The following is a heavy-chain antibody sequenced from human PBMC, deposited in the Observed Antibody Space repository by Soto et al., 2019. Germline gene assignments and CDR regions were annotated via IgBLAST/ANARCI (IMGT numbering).Heavy chain of an antibody. CDR3: ARQYPSSSRHFDH. CDR2: ISLSGGGT. D-gene: IGHD6-6*01. J-gene: IGHJ4*02. CDR1: GFTFSSYV. V-gene: IGHV3-23*01. Sequence: PGGSLRLSCAASGFTFSSYVMSWVRQAPGKGLEWVSVISLSGGGTYYADSVKGRFTISRDDSKNSLYLQINSLRAEDTAVYYCARQYPSSSRHFDHWGQGTLVTVSS.